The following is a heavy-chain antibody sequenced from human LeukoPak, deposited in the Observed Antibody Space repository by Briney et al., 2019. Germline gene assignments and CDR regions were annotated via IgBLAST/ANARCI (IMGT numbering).Heavy chain of an antibody. Sequence: GGSLRLSCAASGFTVSSNYMSWVCQAPGKGLEWVSVIYSGGSTYYADSVKGRFTISRDNSKNTLYLQMNSLRAEDTALYYCAKGGYCSGGSCYDDYWGQGTLVTVSS. CDR3: AKGGYCSGGSCYDDY. CDR1: GFTVSSNY. V-gene: IGHV3-53*01. CDR2: IYSGGST. D-gene: IGHD2-15*01. J-gene: IGHJ4*02.